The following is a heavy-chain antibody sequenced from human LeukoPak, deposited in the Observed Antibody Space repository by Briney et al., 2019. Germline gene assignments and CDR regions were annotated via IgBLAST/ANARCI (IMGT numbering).Heavy chain of an antibody. CDR2: IIPILGIA. CDR3: ARGHVGATTFPDY. Sequence: ASVKVSCTASGGTFSSYAISWVRQAPGQGLEWMGRIIPILGIANYAQKFQGRVTITADKSTSTAYMELSSLRSEDTAVYYCARGHVGATTFPDYWGQGTLVTVSS. CDR1: GGTFSSYA. D-gene: IGHD1-26*01. J-gene: IGHJ4*02. V-gene: IGHV1-69*04.